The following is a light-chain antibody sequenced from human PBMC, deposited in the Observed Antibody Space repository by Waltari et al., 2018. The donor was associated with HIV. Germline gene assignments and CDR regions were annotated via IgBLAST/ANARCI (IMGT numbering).Light chain of an antibody. J-gene: IGLJ3*02. Sequence: SYELPQPPSVSVSPGQTARITCSGDELPKQYAYWYQQKPGQAPILVIYKDNERPSGIPRRFSGSSSGTTVTLTISGVQAEDEADYYCQSADNSGTWVFGGGTKLTVL. V-gene: IGLV3-25*03. CDR3: QSADNSGTWV. CDR1: ELPKQY. CDR2: KDN.